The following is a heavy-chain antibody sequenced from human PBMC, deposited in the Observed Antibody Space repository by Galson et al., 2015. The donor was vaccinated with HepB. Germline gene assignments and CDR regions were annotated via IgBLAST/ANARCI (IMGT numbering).Heavy chain of an antibody. CDR2: IIPILGIA. J-gene: IGHJ6*02. V-gene: IGHV1-69*02. CDR3: ANSFRGSSSWYGGGGSYGMDV. CDR1: GGTFSSYT. D-gene: IGHD6-13*01. Sequence: SVKVSCKASGGTFSSYTISWVRQAPGQGLEWMGRIIPILGIANYAQKFQGRVTITADKSTSTAYMELSSLRSEDTAVYYCANSFRGSSSWYGGGGSYGMDVWGQGTTVTVSS.